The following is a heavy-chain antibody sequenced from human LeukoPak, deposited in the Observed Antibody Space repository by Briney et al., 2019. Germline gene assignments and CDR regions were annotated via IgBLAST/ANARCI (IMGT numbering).Heavy chain of an antibody. V-gene: IGHV3-7*01. D-gene: IGHD1-1*01. Sequence: GGSLRLSCAASGFTFSSYWMSWVRQAPGKGLEWVANIKQDGSEKYYVDSVKGRFTISRDNAKNSLYLQMNSLRAEDTAVYYCARWKGLSAYYCYYGMDVWGQGTTVTVSS. CDR2: IKQDGSEK. CDR3: ARWKGLSAYYCYYGMDV. CDR1: GFTFSSYW. J-gene: IGHJ6*02.